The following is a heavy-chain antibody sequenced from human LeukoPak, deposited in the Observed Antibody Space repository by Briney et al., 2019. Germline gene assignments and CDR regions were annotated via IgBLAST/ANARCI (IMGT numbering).Heavy chain of an antibody. V-gene: IGHV4-31*03. CDR1: GGSISSGGYY. J-gene: IGHJ4*02. CDR3: ARVPVGSHFDY. Sequence: SETLSLTCTVSGGSISSGGYYWSRIRQHPGKGLEWIGYIYYSGSTYYNPSLKSRVTISVDTSKNQFSLKLSSVTAADTAVYYCARVPVGSHFDYWGQGTLVTVSS. D-gene: IGHD4-23*01. CDR2: IYYSGST.